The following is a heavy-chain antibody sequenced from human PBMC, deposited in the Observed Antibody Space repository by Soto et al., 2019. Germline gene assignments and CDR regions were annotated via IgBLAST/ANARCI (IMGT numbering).Heavy chain of an antibody. CDR1: GYVFSSSF. Sequence: ASVKVSCKASGYVFSSSFVPWVRQAPGQGLEWMAMINPTVGSTSYAHNFQGRIAVTRDTSTATVYLDLSSLRSADTAIYYCAREVNTVIMPGDTEDYSGLDVWGQGTTVTVSS. CDR3: AREVNTVIMPGDTEDYSGLDV. CDR2: INPTVGST. D-gene: IGHD2-21*02. J-gene: IGHJ6*02. V-gene: IGHV1-46*01.